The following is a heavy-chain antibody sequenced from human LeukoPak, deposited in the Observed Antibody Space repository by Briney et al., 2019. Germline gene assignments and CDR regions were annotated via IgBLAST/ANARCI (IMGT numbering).Heavy chain of an antibody. J-gene: IGHJ4*02. V-gene: IGHV3-13*04. D-gene: IGHD3-10*01. Sequence: GGSLRLSCAASEFTFSSYDMHWVRQATGKGLEWVSAIGTAGDTHYPGSVKGRFTISRENAKNSLYLQMSSLRAGDTAVYYCARGYYYGSGSYWGFDYWGQGTLVTVSS. CDR3: ARGYYYGSGSYWGFDY. CDR1: EFTFSSYD. CDR2: IGTAGDT.